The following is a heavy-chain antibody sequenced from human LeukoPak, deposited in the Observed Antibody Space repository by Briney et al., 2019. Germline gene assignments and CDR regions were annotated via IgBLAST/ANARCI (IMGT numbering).Heavy chain of an antibody. CDR1: GFTFSSYG. V-gene: IGHV3-30*18. CDR2: ISYEGSTK. J-gene: IGHJ4*02. CDR3: AKESTMRVAASLDY. D-gene: IGHD6-19*01. Sequence: GGSLRLSCAASGFTFSSYGMHWVRQAPGKGLEWVAVISYEGSTKYYGDSVKGRFTISRDNSKNTLYLQMSSLRAEDTAVYYCAKESTMRVAASLDYWGQGTLVTVSS.